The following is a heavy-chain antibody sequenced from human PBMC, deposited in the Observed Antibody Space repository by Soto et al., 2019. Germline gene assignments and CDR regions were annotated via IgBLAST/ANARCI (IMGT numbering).Heavy chain of an antibody. V-gene: IGHV2-70*11. CDR3: ARSKSESGYDLDFDY. Sequence: KSGPTLVNPTQTLTLTCTFSGFSLSTSGMCVSWIRQPPGKALEWLARIDWDDDKYYSTSLKTRLTISKDTSKNQVVLTMTNMDPVDTATYYCARSKSESGYDLDFDYWGQGTLVTVSS. J-gene: IGHJ4*02. CDR1: GFSLSTSGMC. CDR2: IDWDDDK. D-gene: IGHD5-12*01.